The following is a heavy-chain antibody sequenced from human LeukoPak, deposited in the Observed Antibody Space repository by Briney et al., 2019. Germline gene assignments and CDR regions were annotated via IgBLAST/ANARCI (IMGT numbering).Heavy chain of an antibody. D-gene: IGHD3-3*01. CDR1: GFTFSSYA. J-gene: IGHJ4*02. CDR2: ISSNGGST. Sequence: GGSLRLSCAASGFTFSSYAMHWVRQAPGKGLEYVSAISSNGGSTYYANSVKGRFTISRDNSKNTLYLQMGSPRAEDMAVYYCARDGDYDFWSGPLDYWGQGTLVTVSS. V-gene: IGHV3-64*01. CDR3: ARDGDYDFWSGPLDY.